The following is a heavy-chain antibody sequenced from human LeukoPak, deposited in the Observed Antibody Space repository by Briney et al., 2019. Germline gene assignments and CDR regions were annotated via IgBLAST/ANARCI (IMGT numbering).Heavy chain of an antibody. CDR2: IKSDGSGT. V-gene: IGHV3-74*01. CDR1: GFTFCHYM. CDR3: ASQADIAYGYYN. J-gene: IGHJ4*02. Sequence: GGSLRLSCAHSGFTFCHYMVHWGRQAPGKGLVWVSRIKSDGSGTFYADSVKGRFTISRDNAKNTVYLQMNSLRAEDTAVYYCASQADIAYGYYNWGQGTQVTVSS. D-gene: IGHD1-26*01.